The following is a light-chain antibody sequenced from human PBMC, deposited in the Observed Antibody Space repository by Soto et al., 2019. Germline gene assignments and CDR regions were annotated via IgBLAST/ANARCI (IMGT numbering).Light chain of an antibody. CDR1: SSDVGGYNY. J-gene: IGLJ1*01. CDR2: DVS. CDR3: TSFTSRHTYV. Sequence: QSAVTQPASVSGSPGQSITISGTGTSSDVGGYNYVSWYQQHPDKAPRLMIYDVSNRPSGVSDRFSGSKSGDTASLTISGLQAEDEADYYCTSFTSRHTYVFGTGTKVTVL. V-gene: IGLV2-14*03.